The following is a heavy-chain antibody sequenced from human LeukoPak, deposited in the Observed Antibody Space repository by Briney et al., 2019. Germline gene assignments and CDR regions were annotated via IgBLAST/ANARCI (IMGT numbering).Heavy chain of an antibody. V-gene: IGHV1-2*02. CDR3: AREIEDIVVVVAARGNWFDR. J-gene: IGHJ5*02. CDR1: GYTLTGHY. CDR2: ILLNSVGT. Sequence: ASVKVSRKPPGYTLTGHYMYWVRPAPGQGGGWGGWILLNSVGTNYTQKLQGKVTMTRDTSISTAYMELSRLRSDDTAVYYCAREIEDIVVVVAARGNWFDRWGQGTLVTVSS. D-gene: IGHD2-15*01.